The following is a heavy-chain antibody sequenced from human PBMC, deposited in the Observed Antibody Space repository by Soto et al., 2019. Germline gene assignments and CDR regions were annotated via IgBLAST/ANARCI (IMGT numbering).Heavy chain of an antibody. J-gene: IGHJ4*02. CDR2: VDPNGGGS. Sequence: QGQLLQSGAEVKKPGASVKVSCKTSGYSFPDYKLHWVRQAPGQGLDWLGWVDPNGGGSNSAQKFQGSVTMTWDTSITTAYLDLTRLTTNDTATYFCATWVDYGDFEGFDFWGQGTLVTVSS. V-gene: IGHV1-2*04. CDR3: ATWVDYGDFEGFDF. CDR1: GYSFPDYK. D-gene: IGHD4-17*01.